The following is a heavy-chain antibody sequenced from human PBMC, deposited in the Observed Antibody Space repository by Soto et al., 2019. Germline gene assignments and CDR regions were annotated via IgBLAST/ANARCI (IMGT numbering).Heavy chain of an antibody. D-gene: IGHD2-15*01. CDR2: IGTAGDT. J-gene: IGHJ3*02. V-gene: IGHV3-13*01. CDR1: GFTFSSYD. Sequence: GGSLRLSCAASGFTFSSYDMHWVRQATGKGLEWVSAIGTAGDTYYPGSVKGRFTISRENAKNSLYLQMNSPRAGDTAVYYFARAQPYCSGGSCHDAFDIWGQGTMVTVSS. CDR3: ARAQPYCSGGSCHDAFDI.